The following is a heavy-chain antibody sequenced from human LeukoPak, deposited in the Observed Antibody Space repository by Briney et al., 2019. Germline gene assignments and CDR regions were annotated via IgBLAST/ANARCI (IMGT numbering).Heavy chain of an antibody. CDR1: GFTFSSYW. J-gene: IGHJ3*02. Sequence: GGSLRLSCSASGFTFSSYWMSWVRQAPGKGLEWVANIKQDGNEKYYVDSVKGRFTISRDNAKNSLYLQMNSLRAEDTAVYYCARVYSSSSGKNAFDIWGQGTMVTVSS. V-gene: IGHV3-7*03. CDR3: ARVYSSSSGKNAFDI. CDR2: IKQDGNEK. D-gene: IGHD6-6*01.